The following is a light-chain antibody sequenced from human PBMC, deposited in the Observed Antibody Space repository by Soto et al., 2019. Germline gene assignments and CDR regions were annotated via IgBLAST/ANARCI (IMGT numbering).Light chain of an antibody. J-gene: IGKJ1*01. CDR1: QSILYSSINKNY. Sequence: DIVMTQSPDSLAVSLGERATINCKSSQSILYSSINKNYLAWYQQKPGQPPKLLIYWASTRESGVHGRFSGSWSGTDFTLTISSLQAEDVAVYFCQQYYRSQTFGQGTKVEIK. V-gene: IGKV4-1*01. CDR3: QQYYRSQT. CDR2: WAS.